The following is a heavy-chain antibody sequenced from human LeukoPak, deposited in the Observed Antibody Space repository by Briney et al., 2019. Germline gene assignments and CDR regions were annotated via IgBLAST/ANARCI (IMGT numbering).Heavy chain of an antibody. CDR3: ARRFSGDYGFPIHNCFDP. V-gene: IGHV4-39*01. CDR2: IYYSGST. D-gene: IGHD4/OR15-4a*01. CDR1: GGSIRSSTYY. Sequence: SETLSLTCTVSGGSIRSSTYYWAWIRQPPGKGLEWIGNIYYSGSTYYNPSLKSRVTISVDTSKNQFSLKLSSVTAADTAAYYCARRFSGDYGFPIHNCFDPWGQGTLVTVSS. J-gene: IGHJ5*02.